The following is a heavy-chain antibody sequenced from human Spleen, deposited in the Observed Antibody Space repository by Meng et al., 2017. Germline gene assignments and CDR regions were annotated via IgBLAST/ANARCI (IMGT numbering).Heavy chain of an antibody. V-gene: IGHV4-34*01. CDR1: GGSFSGYY. Sequence: VQLQQWGAGLLKPSETLSLTCAVYGGSFSGYYWSWIRQPPGKGLEWIGEINHSGSTNYNPSLKSRVTISVDTSKNQFSLKLSSVTAADTAVYYCAREPNYGDYGGGFDYWGQGTLVTVSS. CDR2: INHSGST. D-gene: IGHD4-17*01. CDR3: AREPNYGDYGGGFDY. J-gene: IGHJ4*02.